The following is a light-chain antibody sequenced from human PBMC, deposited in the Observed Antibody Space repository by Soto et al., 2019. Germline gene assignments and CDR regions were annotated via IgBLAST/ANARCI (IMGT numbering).Light chain of an antibody. Sequence: QSVLTQPPSVSAAPGQTVTISCSGSSSNIGNNYVPWYQQLPGTAPKPLIYDNNKRPSGIPDRFSGSKSGTSATLGITGSQTGDEADYYCGTWDSSLSALVFGGGTKVTVL. J-gene: IGLJ2*01. CDR3: GTWDSSLSALV. V-gene: IGLV1-51*01. CDR2: DNN. CDR1: SSNIGNNY.